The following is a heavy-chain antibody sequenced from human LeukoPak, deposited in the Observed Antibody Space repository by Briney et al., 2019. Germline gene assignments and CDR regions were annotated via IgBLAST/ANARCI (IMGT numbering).Heavy chain of an antibody. V-gene: IGHV4-59*01. CDR2: IYYSGST. Sequence: PSETLSLTCTVSGGSISSYYWSWLRQPPGKGLEWIGYIYYSGSTNYNPSLRSRVTISVDTSKNQFSLKLNSVTAADTAVYYCAGAPPLLYSSSSLGAFDIWGQGTMVTVSS. J-gene: IGHJ3*02. CDR3: AGAPPLLYSSSSLGAFDI. D-gene: IGHD6-13*01. CDR1: GGSISSYY.